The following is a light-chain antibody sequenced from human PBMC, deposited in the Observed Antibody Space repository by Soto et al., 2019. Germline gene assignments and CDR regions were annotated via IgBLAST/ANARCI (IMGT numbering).Light chain of an antibody. Sequence: EIVMTQSPATLSVSPGERATLSCRASQSVSINLAWYQQKPCQAPRLLIYGAATRATGIPARFSGSASGTEFILTISSLQSEDFAVYYCQQYNNWPQTFGQGTKVEIK. CDR3: QQYNNWPQT. CDR2: GAA. CDR1: QSVSIN. J-gene: IGKJ1*01. V-gene: IGKV3-15*01.